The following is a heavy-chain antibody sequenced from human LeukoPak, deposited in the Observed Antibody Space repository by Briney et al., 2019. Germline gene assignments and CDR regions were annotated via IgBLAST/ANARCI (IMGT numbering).Heavy chain of an antibody. CDR1: GFTFSSYW. J-gene: IGHJ4*02. V-gene: IGHV3-7*01. Sequence: PGGSLRLSCAASGFTFSSYWMSWVRQAPGKGLEWVANIKQDGSEKYYVDSVKGRFTISRDNAKNSLYLQMNSLRAEDTAVYYCARLNFWSGYYTWYYFDYWGQGTLVTVSS. CDR2: IKQDGSEK. CDR3: ARLNFWSGYYTWYYFDY. D-gene: IGHD3-3*01.